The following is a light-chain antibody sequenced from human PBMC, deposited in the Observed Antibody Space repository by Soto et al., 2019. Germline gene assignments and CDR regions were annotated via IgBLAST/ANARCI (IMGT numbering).Light chain of an antibody. CDR1: SSDVGGYNY. J-gene: IGLJ3*02. Sequence: QSVLTQPASVSGSPGQSITISCTGTSSDVGGYNYVSWYQQHPGRAPKLIISDVSNRPSGISNRFSGSKSGNTASLAISGLQAEDEADYYCSSYTIGNTWVFGGGTQLTV. CDR2: DVS. CDR3: SSYTIGNTWV. V-gene: IGLV2-14*03.